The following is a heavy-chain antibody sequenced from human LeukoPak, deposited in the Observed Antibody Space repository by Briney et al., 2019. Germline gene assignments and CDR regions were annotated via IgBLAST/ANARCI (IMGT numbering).Heavy chain of an antibody. D-gene: IGHD5-12*01. CDR1: GFTVSSYA. CDR2: IGNSGGT. V-gene: IGHV3-23*01. J-gene: IGHJ5*02. Sequence: GGSLRLSCAASGFTVSSYAIYWVRQAPGKGLKWVSTIGNSGGTYYADSVKGRFTMSRDQSKNTLFLQMNSLRADDTAMYYCAKDKYSAWGQGTLVTVSS. CDR3: AKDKYSA.